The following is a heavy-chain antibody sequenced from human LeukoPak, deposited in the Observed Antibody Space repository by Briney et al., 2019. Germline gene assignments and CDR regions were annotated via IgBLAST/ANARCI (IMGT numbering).Heavy chain of an antibody. CDR3: ARATGYSSGWYNY. Sequence: ASVKVSCKVSGYTLTELSMHWVRQAPGQGLEWMGWINPNSGGTNYAQKFQGRVTMTRDTSISTAYMELSRLRSDDTAVYYCARATGYSSGWYNYWGQGTLVTVSS. CDR2: INPNSGGT. J-gene: IGHJ4*02. V-gene: IGHV1-2*02. CDR1: GYTLTELS. D-gene: IGHD6-19*01.